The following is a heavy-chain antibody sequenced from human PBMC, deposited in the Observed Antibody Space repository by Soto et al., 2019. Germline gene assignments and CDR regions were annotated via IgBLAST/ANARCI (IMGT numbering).Heavy chain of an antibody. CDR3: ARRYCSNGVCYPFDY. V-gene: IGHV1-69*01. CDR2: IIPIFGTT. Sequence: QVQLVQSGAEVKKPGSSVKVSCKAFGGTFSSYAITWVRQAPGQGLEWMGGIIPIFGTTHYAQKFQGRVTITADEFTTTAYMELSSLRSEDTAVYYCARRYCSNGVCYPFDYWGQGTLVTVSS. J-gene: IGHJ4*02. D-gene: IGHD2-8*01. CDR1: GGTFSSYA.